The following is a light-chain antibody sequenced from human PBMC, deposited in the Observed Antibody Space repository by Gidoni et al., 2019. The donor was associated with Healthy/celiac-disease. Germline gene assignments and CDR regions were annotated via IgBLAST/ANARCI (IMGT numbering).Light chain of an antibody. CDR1: QDISNY. CDR2: DAS. Sequence: DIHMPQSPSALSASVGDRVTITSQASQDISNYLNWYQQKPGKAPKLLIYDASNLETGVPSRFSGSGSGTDFTLTISSLQPEDIATYYCQQYDNLPLTFGGXTKVEIK. CDR3: QQYDNLPLT. V-gene: IGKV1-33*01. J-gene: IGKJ4*01.